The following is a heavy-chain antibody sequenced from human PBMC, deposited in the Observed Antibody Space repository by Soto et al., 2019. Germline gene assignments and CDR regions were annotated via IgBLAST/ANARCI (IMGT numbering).Heavy chain of an antibody. V-gene: IGHV5-10-1*01. J-gene: IGHJ6*02. CDR1: GYSFTSYW. CDR3: ARHPLNFEYSSLSRSHYYGMDI. Sequence: GESLKISCKGSGYSFTSYWISWVRQMPGKGLEWMGRIDPSDSYTNYSPSFQGHVTISADKSISTAYLQWSSLKASDTAMYYCARHPLNFEYSSLSRSHYYGMDIWGQGTTVTVSS. D-gene: IGHD6-6*01. CDR2: IDPSDSYT.